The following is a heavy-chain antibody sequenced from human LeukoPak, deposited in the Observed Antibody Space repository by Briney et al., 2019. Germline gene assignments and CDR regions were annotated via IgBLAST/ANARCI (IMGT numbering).Heavy chain of an antibody. CDR1: GFTFSNYG. CDR3: AREYYYDSSGYYPHYYYYGMDV. D-gene: IGHD3-22*01. V-gene: IGHV3-30*03. Sequence: PGRSLRLSCAASGFTFSNYGMQWVRQAPGKGLEWLAVISYDGRTTFYADSVKGRFTISRDNSKNTLYLQMNSLRAEDTAVYYCAREYYYDSSGYYPHYYYYGMDVWGQGTTVTVSS. J-gene: IGHJ6*02. CDR2: ISYDGRTT.